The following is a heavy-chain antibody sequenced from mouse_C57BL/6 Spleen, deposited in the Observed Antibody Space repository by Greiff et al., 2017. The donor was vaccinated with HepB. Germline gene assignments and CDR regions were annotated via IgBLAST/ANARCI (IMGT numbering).Heavy chain of an antibody. CDR3: AREISNSFAY. J-gene: IGHJ3*01. V-gene: IGHV3-6*01. CDR2: ISYDGSN. D-gene: IGHD2-5*01. CDR1: GYSITSGYY. Sequence: EVKLMESGPGLVKPSQSLSLTCSVTGYSITSGYYWNWIRQFPGNKLEWMGYISYDGSNNYNPSLKNRISITRDTSKNQFFLKLNSVTTEDTATYYCAREISNSFAYWGQGTLVTVSA.